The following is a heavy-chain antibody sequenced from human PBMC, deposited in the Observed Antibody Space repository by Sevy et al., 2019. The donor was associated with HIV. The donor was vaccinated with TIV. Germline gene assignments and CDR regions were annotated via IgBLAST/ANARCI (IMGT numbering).Heavy chain of an antibody. V-gene: IGHV3-13*01. Sequence: GGSLRLSCAASGFTFSSYDMHWVRQATGKGLEWFSAIGTAGDTYYPGSVKGRFTISRENAKNSLYLQMNSLRAGDTAVYYCARAYVGYGLYYYYYGMDVWGQGTTVTVSS. D-gene: IGHD5-18*01. CDR3: ARAYVGYGLYYYYYGMDV. CDR2: IGTAGDT. J-gene: IGHJ6*02. CDR1: GFTFSSYD.